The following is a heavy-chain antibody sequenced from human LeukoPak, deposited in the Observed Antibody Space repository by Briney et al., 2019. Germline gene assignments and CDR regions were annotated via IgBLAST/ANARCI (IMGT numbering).Heavy chain of an antibody. V-gene: IGHV3-21*01. D-gene: IGHD6-13*01. J-gene: IGHJ4*02. Sequence: GGSLRLSCAASGFTFSSYSMIWVRQAPGKGLEWVSSISSSSSYIYYADSVKGRFTISRDNAKNSLYLQMNSLRAEDTAVYYCARAGIAAAGTDYWGQGTLVTVSS. CDR2: ISSSSSYI. CDR1: GFTFSSYS. CDR3: ARAGIAAAGTDY.